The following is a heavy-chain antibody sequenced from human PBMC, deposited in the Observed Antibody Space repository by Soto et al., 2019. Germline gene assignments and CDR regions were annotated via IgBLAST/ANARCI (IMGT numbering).Heavy chain of an antibody. CDR3: ARRVPAGYYYYYMDV. CDR2: MNPNSGNT. CDR1: GYTFTSYD. Sequence: ASVKVSCKASGYTFTSYDSNWVRQATGQGLEWMGWMNPNSGNTGYAQKFQGRVTMTRNTSISTAYMELSSLRSEDTAVYYCARRVPAGYYYYYMDVWGKWTTVTVSS. J-gene: IGHJ6*03. V-gene: IGHV1-8*01. D-gene: IGHD2-2*01.